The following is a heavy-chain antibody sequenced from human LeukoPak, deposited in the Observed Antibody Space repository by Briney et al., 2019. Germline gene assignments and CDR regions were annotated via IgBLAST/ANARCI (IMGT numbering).Heavy chain of an antibody. Sequence: GGSLRLSCAASGFTFSSYWMHWVRQAPGKGLVWVSRISDGGSTTTYADSVKGRFTISRDNAKNTLYLQMNGLRAEGTAVYYCSRSAYYDGSGNYYDYWGRGTLVTVSS. V-gene: IGHV3-74*01. J-gene: IGHJ4*02. CDR3: SRSAYYDGSGNYYDY. CDR2: ISDGGSTT. D-gene: IGHD3-22*01. CDR1: GFTFSSYW.